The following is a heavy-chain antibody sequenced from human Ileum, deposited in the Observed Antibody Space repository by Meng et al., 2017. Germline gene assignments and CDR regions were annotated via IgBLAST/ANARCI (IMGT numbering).Heavy chain of an antibody. Sequence: GGSLRLSCAASAFIFTAGDMNWVRQAPRQALTWISCIYCHATETHYIDSVKGRYIISRDNSQDTLYLQMDSLTSEDTAMFYCAKAGTTIGDYYFDSWGQGTLVTVSS. D-gene: IGHD4-17*01. J-gene: IGHJ4*02. CDR1: AFIFTAGD. V-gene: IGHV3-35*01. CDR3: AKAGTTIGDYYFDS. CDR2: IYCHATET.